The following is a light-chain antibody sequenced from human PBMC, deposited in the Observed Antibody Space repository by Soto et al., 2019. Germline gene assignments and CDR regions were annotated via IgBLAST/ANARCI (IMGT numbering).Light chain of an antibody. CDR1: SSDVGGYNF. CDR2: NVY. J-gene: IGLJ2*01. CDR3: NSYTGSSTLV. V-gene: IGLV2-14*03. Sequence: QSALTQPASVSGSPGQSITISCTGTSSDVGGYNFVSWYQQHPGKAPKLMLYNVYDRPSRISHRFSGSRSGNTASLTISGLPADDEAHYYCNSYTGSSTLVVGGGTKLTVL.